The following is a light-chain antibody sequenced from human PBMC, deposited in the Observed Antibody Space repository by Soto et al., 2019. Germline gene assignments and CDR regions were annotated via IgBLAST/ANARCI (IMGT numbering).Light chain of an antibody. CDR1: QSISTY. J-gene: IGKJ4*01. CDR3: QQSFNTLT. CDR2: SAS. Sequence: DIQMTQSPSSLSASVGDRVTITCRASQSISTYLSWYQHRPGKAPKLLTYSASTLQSGVPPRFSGSGSGTDFTLTISSLQPDDFATYYCQQSFNTLTFGGGTKVEIK. V-gene: IGKV1-39*01.